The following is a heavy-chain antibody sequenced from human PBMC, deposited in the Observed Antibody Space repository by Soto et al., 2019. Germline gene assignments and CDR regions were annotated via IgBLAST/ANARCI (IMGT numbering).Heavy chain of an antibody. J-gene: IGHJ6*02. V-gene: IGHV5-10-1*01. CDR1: GYSFTSYW. D-gene: IGHD6-13*01. CDR3: ARQQQLVFYYGMDV. Sequence: PGESLKISCKGSGYSFTSYWISWVRQMPGKGLEWMGRIDPSDSYANYSPSFQGHVTISADKSISTAYLQWSSLKASDTAMYYCARQQQLVFYYGMDVWGQGTTVTVSS. CDR2: IDPSDSYA.